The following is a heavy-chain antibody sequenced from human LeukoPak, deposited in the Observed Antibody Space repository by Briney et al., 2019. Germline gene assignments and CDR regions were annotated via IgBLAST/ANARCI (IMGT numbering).Heavy chain of an antibody. Sequence: GRFTISRDNSKNTLYLQMNSLRAEDAALYYCARDAGRYFDNWGQGTLVTVSS. V-gene: IGHV3-30*07. CDR3: ARDAGRYFDN. J-gene: IGHJ4*02. D-gene: IGHD1-14*01.